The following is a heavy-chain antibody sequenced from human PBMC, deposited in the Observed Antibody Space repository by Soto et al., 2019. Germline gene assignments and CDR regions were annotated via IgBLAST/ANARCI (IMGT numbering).Heavy chain of an antibody. CDR1: GGTFSSYA. J-gene: IGHJ6*02. Sequence: RASVKVSCKASGGTFSSYAISWVRQAPGQGLEWMGGIIPIFGTANYAQRFQGRVTTTADESTSTAYMELSSLRSEDTAVYYCARDRVVVTAHGYYYGMDVWGQGTTVTVSS. CDR3: ARDRVVVTAHGYYYGMDV. D-gene: IGHD2-21*02. V-gene: IGHV1-69*13. CDR2: IIPIFGTA.